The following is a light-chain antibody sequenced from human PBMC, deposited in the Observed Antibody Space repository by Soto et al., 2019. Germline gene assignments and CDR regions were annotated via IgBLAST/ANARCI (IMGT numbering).Light chain of an antibody. Sequence: QSALTQPASVSGSPGQSITISCTGTSSDIGGYNYVSWYQQLPGKVPKLIIYDVSNRPSGVSDRFSGSKSSNAASLTISGLQAEDEADYYCSSYTSTSTLDVFGTGTKLTVL. V-gene: IGLV2-14*03. CDR1: SSDIGGYNY. CDR2: DVS. J-gene: IGLJ1*01. CDR3: SSYTSTSTLDV.